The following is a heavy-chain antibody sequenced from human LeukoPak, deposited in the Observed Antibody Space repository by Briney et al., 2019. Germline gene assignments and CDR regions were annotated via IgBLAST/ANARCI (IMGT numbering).Heavy chain of an antibody. CDR2: IYYSGST. J-gene: IGHJ4*02. D-gene: IGHD3-10*01. CDR3: ATQWFGEGDYFDY. V-gene: IGHV4-31*03. CDR1: GGPISSGGYY. Sequence: PSETLSLTCTVSGGPISSGGYYWSWIRQHPGKGLEWIGYIYYSGSTYYNPSLKSRVTISVDTSKNQFSLKLSSVTAADTAVYYCATQWFGEGDYFDYWGQGTLVTVSS.